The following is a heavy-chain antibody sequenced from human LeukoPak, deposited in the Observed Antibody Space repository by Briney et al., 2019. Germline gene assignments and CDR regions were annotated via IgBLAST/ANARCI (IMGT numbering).Heavy chain of an antibody. CDR3: SFIAPAGI. Sequence: GGSLRLSCAASGFTFSDYCMSWFRRAPGKGLEWVSYISDSSDDKRYADSVKGRFTISRDNVKNLLSLEMSGLRAEDTAVYYCSFIAPAGIWGQAPLVTVSS. D-gene: IGHD6-13*01. V-gene: IGHV3-11*03. CDR1: GFTFSDYC. J-gene: IGHJ4*02. CDR2: ISDSSDDK.